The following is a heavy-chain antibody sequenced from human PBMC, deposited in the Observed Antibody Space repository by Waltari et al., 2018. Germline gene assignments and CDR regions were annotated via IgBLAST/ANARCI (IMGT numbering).Heavy chain of an antibody. V-gene: IGHV3-74*01. CDR2: INPDGNTV. D-gene: IGHD3-10*01. Sequence: EVQLVESGGGLVQPGGSLRLSCAASGFSFNTDWMNWARQVPGEGLVWWSRINPDGNTVVYADSVKGRFTTSRDNAKNTLYLQMNSLRDDDTAVYYCARSGFMDVWGQGTTVTVSS. CDR3: ARSGFMDV. CDR1: GFSFNTDW. J-gene: IGHJ6*02.